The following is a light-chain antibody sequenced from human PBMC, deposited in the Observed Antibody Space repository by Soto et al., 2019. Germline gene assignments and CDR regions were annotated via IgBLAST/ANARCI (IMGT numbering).Light chain of an antibody. CDR3: QQRSNWPPIT. V-gene: IGKV3-11*02. Sequence: EIVMKQSPTTLSVTPGERGTPSCRVSQSVSSNLAWYQQKPGQAPRLLIFGASKRATGIPDRFSGSGSGRDFTLTISGLEPEDFAVYYCQQRSNWPPITFGQGTRLEIK. J-gene: IGKJ5*01. CDR1: QSVSSN. CDR2: GAS.